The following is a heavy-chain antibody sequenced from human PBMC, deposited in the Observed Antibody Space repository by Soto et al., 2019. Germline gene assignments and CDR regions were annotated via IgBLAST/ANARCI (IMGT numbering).Heavy chain of an antibody. D-gene: IGHD2-2*01. V-gene: IGHV5-10-1*03. CDR2: IDPSDSNT. Sequence: EVQLVQSGAEVRKPGESLRISCKASGYIFTNYWITWVRQMPGKGLEWMGTIDPSDSNTNYSPSFQGHVSISADKSLNSAYLQWSSLQAADTALYYCARHPSPSNPYCSSTVCYDFGSWGQGTLVTISS. CDR3: ARHPSPSNPYCSSTVCYDFGS. J-gene: IGHJ4*02. CDR1: GYIFTNYW.